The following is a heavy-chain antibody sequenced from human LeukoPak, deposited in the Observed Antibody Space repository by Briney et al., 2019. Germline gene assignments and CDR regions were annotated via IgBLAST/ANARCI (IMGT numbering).Heavy chain of an antibody. J-gene: IGHJ4*02. CDR1: GFTFSSSA. V-gene: IGHV3-23*01. CDR2: ISGSGGST. D-gene: IGHD3-9*01. CDR3: ASEGFDWLLYGAEYYFDY. Sequence: GGSLRLSCAASGFTFSSSAMSWVRQAPGKGLEWVSAISGSGGSTYYADSVKGRFTISRDNSKNTLYLQMNSLRAEDTAVYYCASEGFDWLLYGAEYYFDYWGQGTLVTVSS.